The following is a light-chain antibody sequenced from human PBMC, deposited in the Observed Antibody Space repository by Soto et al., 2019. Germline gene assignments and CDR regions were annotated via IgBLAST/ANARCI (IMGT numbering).Light chain of an antibody. CDR3: SSYTTSSTLI. Sequence: QPASVSGSPGQSITISCTGTSSDVGGYNYVSWYQQHPGKAPKLMIYDVSNRPSGVSNRFSGSKSGNTASLTISGLQAEDEADYYCSSYTTSSTLIFGGGTQLTVL. J-gene: IGLJ2*01. V-gene: IGLV2-14*01. CDR1: SSDVGGYNY. CDR2: DVS.